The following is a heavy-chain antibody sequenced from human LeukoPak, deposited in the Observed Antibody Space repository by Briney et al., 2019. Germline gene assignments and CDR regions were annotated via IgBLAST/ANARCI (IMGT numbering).Heavy chain of an antibody. CDR2: IKRKSDGGTT. D-gene: IGHD3-10*01. V-gene: IGHV3-15*01. J-gene: IGHJ3*02. CDR1: GFSFNNAW. Sequence: GGSLRLSCAASGFSFNNAWMSWVRQAPGKGLEWVGHIKRKSDGGTTDYGAPVQGRFTISRDDSKNTPYIQMNNLEVEDTAVYFCTTEGSIYGNHALDIWGQGTMVTVSS. CDR3: TTEGSIYGNHALDI.